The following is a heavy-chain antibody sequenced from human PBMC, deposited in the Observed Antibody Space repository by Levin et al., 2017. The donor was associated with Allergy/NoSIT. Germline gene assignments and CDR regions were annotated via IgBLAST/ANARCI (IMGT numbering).Heavy chain of an antibody. D-gene: IGHD2-2*01. CDR1: GFTFRNYG. CDR2: IRGSGDYT. J-gene: IGHJ4*02. Sequence: GGSLRLSCAASGFTFRNYGMSWVRQAPGKGLEWVSAIRGSGDYTFHAESVKGRFTISRDNSKTTLYLQMNSLRAEDTAVDYCATARAEGYRRIDYWGQGTLVTVSS. V-gene: IGHV3-23*01. CDR3: ATARAEGYRRIDY.